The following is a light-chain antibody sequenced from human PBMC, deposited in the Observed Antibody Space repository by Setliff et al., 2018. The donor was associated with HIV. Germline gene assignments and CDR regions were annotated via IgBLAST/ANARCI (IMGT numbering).Light chain of an antibody. J-gene: IGLJ1*01. Sequence: QSALTQPASVSGSPGQSITISCTGASSDVGGYNYVSWYQQHPGKAPKLMIYEVSKRPSGVPNRFSGSKSGNTASLTIPGLQAEDEADYYCCSNAGSYTYVFGTGTKVTVL. V-gene: IGLV2-14*01. CDR2: EVS. CDR1: SSDVGGYNY. CDR3: CSNAGSYTYV.